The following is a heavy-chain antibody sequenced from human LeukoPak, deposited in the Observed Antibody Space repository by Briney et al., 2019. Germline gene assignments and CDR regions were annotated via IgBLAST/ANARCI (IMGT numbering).Heavy chain of an antibody. CDR2: IYYSGST. D-gene: IGHD3-10*01. CDR1: GGSISSGGYY. Sequence: SETLSLTCTVSGGSISSGGYYWSWIRQHPGKGLEWLGYIYYSGSTYYNPSLKSRATISVDTSKNQFSLKLSSVTAADTAVYYCARGMVRGVRYYYYGMEVWGKGTTVTVSS. J-gene: IGHJ6*04. V-gene: IGHV4-31*03. CDR3: ARGMVRGVRYYYYGMEV.